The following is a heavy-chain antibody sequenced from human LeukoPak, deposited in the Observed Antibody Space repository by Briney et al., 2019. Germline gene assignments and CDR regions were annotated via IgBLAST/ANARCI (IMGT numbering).Heavy chain of an antibody. J-gene: IGHJ4*02. D-gene: IGHD6-19*01. CDR2: ISPSGGST. CDR1: RYTFTTYY. CDR3: ARDGVAGTYYFDY. V-gene: IGHV1-46*01. Sequence: GASVRVSCKASRYTFTTYYMHWVRQAPGQGLEWMGLISPSGGSTSYPQKFQGRVTLTRDTSTSTVYMELSSLISEDTAVYFCARDGVAGTYYFDYWGQGTLVTVSS.